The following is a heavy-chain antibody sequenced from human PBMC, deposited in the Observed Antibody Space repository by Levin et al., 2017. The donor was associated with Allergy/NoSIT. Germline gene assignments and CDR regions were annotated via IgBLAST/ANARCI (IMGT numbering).Heavy chain of an antibody. CDR1: GFTFSTYG. J-gene: IGHJ2*01. CDR3: AKSGRPNGDFWYLDL. V-gene: IGHV3-23*01. CDR2: ISGSGDST. D-gene: IGHD4-17*01. Sequence: GGSLRLSCTASGFTFSTYGMTWVRQAPGKGLEWVSAISGSGDSTYHADSVKGRFTISRDNFKNMMYLQVNSLRVADTAVYYCAKSGRPNGDFWYLDLWGRGTLVTVSS.